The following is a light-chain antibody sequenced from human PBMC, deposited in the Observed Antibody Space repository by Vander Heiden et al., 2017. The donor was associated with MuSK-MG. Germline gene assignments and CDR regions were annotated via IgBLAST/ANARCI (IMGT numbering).Light chain of an antibody. Sequence: QSALTQPPSASGSPGQSVTLSCPGTSRDVGGNDYVSCYQQHQGKAPKLMIYEVSKRPSGVHGRFSGSKAGNTASMTVSGLQEEEEADYYGSSYAGSNNLVFGGGTKLTVL. J-gene: IGLJ2*01. CDR3: SSYAGSNNLV. CDR1: SRDVGGNDY. CDR2: EVS. V-gene: IGLV2-8*01.